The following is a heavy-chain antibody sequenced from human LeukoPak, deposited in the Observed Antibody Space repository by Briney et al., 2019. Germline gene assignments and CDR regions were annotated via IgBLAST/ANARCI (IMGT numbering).Heavy chain of an antibody. J-gene: IGHJ4*02. D-gene: IGHD2-15*01. V-gene: IGHV5-51*01. CDR1: GYSFANYW. CDR2: IYPGDSDT. CDR3: ARRRHCSSGSCEDFDY. Sequence: GEALKISCKGSGYSFANYWIGWVRQMPGKGLEWMGTIYPGDSDTKDIPSFQGQVTISADKSISTAYLQWSSLKASDTAMYYCARRRHCSSGSCEDFDYWGQGTLVTVSS.